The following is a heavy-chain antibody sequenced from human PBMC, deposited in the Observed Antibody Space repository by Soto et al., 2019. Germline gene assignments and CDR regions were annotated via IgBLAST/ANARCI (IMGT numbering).Heavy chain of an antibody. J-gene: IGHJ6*02. CDR2: ISSSSSYI. D-gene: IGHD4-17*01. Sequence: PGGSLRLSCAASGFTFSSYSMNWVRQAPGKGLEWVSSISSSSSYIYYADSVKGRFTISRDNAKNSLYLQMNSLRAEDTAVYYCARDRADIRHYYYYGMDVWRQGTTVTVSS. CDR1: GFTFSSYS. V-gene: IGHV3-21*01. CDR3: ARDRADIRHYYYYGMDV.